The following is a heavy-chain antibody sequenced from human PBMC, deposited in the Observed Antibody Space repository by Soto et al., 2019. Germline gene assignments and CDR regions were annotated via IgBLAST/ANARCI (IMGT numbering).Heavy chain of an antibody. V-gene: IGHV4-38-2*02. CDR1: GYSISSGYY. D-gene: IGHD2-15*01. CDR2: IYHSGST. Sequence: KASETLSLTCAVSGYSISSGYYWGWIRQPPGKGLEWIGSIYHSGSTYYNPSLKSRVTISVDTSKNQFSLKLSSVTAADTAVYYCARDGTDIVVVVAAKGDWFDPWGQGTLVTVSS. J-gene: IGHJ5*02. CDR3: ARDGTDIVVVVAAKGDWFDP.